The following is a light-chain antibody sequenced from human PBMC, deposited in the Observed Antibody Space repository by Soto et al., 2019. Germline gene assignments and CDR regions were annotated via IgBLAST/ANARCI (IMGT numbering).Light chain of an antibody. CDR2: DVS. Sequence: QSALTQPRSVSGSPGQSVTISCTGTSSDVGGYNYVSWYQQHPGKAPKVMIYDVSKRPSGVPDRFSGSKSGNTASLTISGLQAEDEADHYCCSYAGTYTSFVFGTGTKVTVL. V-gene: IGLV2-11*01. J-gene: IGLJ1*01. CDR1: SSDVGGYNY. CDR3: CSYAGTYTSFV.